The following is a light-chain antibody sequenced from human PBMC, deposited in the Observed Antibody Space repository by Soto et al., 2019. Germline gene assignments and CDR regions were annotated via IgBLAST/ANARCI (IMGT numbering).Light chain of an antibody. Sequence: IQMTQSPSSLSASVGDRVTITCRASRYIRSDLSWYQQRPGQAPKVLIYTASSLQSGVPSRFSGSGSGTDFTLTISSLQPEDCATYYCLQDYNFPWTFGQGTKVEIK. CDR1: RYIRSD. J-gene: IGKJ1*01. V-gene: IGKV1-6*01. CDR2: TAS. CDR3: LQDYNFPWT.